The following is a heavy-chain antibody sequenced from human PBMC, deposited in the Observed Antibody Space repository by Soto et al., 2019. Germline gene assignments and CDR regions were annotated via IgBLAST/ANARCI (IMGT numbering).Heavy chain of an antibody. Sequence: PGESLKISCKGSGYIFTSYWIGWVRHMPGKGLEWMGIIYPGDSDTAYSPSFQGQVTISADKSINTAYLQWTSLKASDTAIYYCARRGAAAAGPAPRPFDFWGQGTLVTVSS. CDR1: GYIFTSYW. CDR2: IYPGDSDT. D-gene: IGHD6-13*01. J-gene: IGHJ4*02. CDR3: ARRGAAAAGPAPRPFDF. V-gene: IGHV5-51*01.